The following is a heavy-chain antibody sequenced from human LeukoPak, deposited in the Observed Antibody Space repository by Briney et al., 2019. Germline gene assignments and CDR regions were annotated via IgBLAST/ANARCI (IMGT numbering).Heavy chain of an antibody. CDR1: GGSISSYY. V-gene: IGHV4-59*01. CDR3: ARDHGSGLGTFDY. CDR2: IYYSGST. J-gene: IGHJ4*02. Sequence: SETLCLTCTVSGGSISSYYWSWIRQPPGKGLEWIGYIYYSGSTNYNPSLKSRVTISVDTSKNQFSLKLSSVTAADTAVYYCARDHGSGLGTFDYWGQGTLVTVSS. D-gene: IGHD2-15*01.